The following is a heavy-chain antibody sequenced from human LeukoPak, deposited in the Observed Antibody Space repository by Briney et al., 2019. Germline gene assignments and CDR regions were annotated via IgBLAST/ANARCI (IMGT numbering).Heavy chain of an antibody. J-gene: IGHJ4*02. D-gene: IGHD5-12*01. V-gene: IGHV3-48*03. Sequence: GGSLRLSCAASGFTFSSYEMNWVRQAPGKGLEWVSYISSSGSTIYYADSVKGRFTISRDNAKNSLYLQMNSLKSEDTAVYYCTRGLEGFTAYDDYWGQGTLVTVSS. CDR2: ISSSGSTI. CDR3: TRGLEGFTAYDDY. CDR1: GFTFSSYE.